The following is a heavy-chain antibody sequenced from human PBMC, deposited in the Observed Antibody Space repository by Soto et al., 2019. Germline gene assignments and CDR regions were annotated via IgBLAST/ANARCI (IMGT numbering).Heavy chain of an antibody. CDR2: IRGKNNNYAT. V-gene: IGHV3-73*02. CDR1: GFTFSVSD. J-gene: IGHJ6*02. Sequence: ERQLVQSGGGVVQPGGSLKLSCAAFGFTFSVSDMHWVRQASGKGLEWVGRIRGKNNNYATTYAASMTGRFIISRADSDNTAFMPMSILKTEDTAIYYCTRHEEGRGAVFYGMDVWGQGTTVTVSS. CDR3: TRHEEGRGAVFYGMDV. D-gene: IGHD6-19*01.